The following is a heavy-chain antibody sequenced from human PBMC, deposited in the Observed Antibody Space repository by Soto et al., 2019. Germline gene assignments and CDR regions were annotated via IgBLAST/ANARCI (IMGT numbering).Heavy chain of an antibody. CDR3: ARDHHLDYYYGMDV. CDR2: ISDSGGST. J-gene: IGHJ6*02. CDR1: GFSFRGYA. Sequence: EVQLLESGGGLVQPGGSLRLSCAASGFSFRGYAMSWVRQAPGKGLEWVSAISDSGGSTYYADSVKGRFTISRDNSKNTLYLQMNSLRAEDTAVYYCARDHHLDYYYGMDVWGQGTTVTVSS. V-gene: IGHV3-23*01.